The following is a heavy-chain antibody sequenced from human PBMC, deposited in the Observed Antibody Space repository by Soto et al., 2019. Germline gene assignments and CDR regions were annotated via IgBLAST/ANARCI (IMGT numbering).Heavy chain of an antibody. D-gene: IGHD3-9*01. CDR3: AESFYDILTGYYMAEYFQH. V-gene: IGHV3-21*01. CDR2: ISSSSSYI. CDR1: GFTFSSYS. J-gene: IGHJ1*01. Sequence: GGSLRLSCAASGFTFSSYSMNWVRQAPGKGLEWVSSISSSSSYIYYADSVKGRFTISRDNAKNSLYLQMNSLRAEDTVVYYCAESFYDILTGYYMAEYFQHWGQGT.